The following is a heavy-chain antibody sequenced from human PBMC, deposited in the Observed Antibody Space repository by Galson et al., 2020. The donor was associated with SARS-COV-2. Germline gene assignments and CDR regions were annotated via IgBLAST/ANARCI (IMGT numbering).Heavy chain of an antibody. D-gene: IGHD3-3*01. J-gene: IGHJ6*02. CDR1: GFTFSSYE. CDR3: ARDRRITIFGVVPDLRGGMDV. CDR2: ISSSGSTI. Sequence: GESLKISCAASGFTFSSYEMNWVRQAPGKGLEWVSYISSSGSTIYYADSVKGRFTISRDNAKNSLYLQMNSLRAEDTAVYYCARDRRITIFGVVPDLRGGMDVWGQGTTVTVSS. V-gene: IGHV3-48*03.